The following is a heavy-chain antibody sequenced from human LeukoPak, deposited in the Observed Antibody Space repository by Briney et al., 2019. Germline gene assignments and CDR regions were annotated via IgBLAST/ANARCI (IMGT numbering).Heavy chain of an antibody. CDR3: AILIAVAGPATFY. CDR2: ISGSGDST. V-gene: IGHV3-23*01. D-gene: IGHD6-19*01. CDR1: GFTFSSYA. J-gene: IGHJ4*02. Sequence: GGSLRLSCAASGFTFSSYAMSWVRQAPGKGLQWVSSISGSGDSTYYADSVKGRFTISRDNSNNTLYLQMNSLRAEDTAVYYCAILIAVAGPATFYWGQGALVTVSS.